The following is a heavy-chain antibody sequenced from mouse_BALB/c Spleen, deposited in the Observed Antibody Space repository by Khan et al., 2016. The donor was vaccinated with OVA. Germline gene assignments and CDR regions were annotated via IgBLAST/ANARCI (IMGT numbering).Heavy chain of an antibody. CDR3: ASGAFYYCSVKNAWFAY. J-gene: IGHJ3*01. V-gene: IGHV9-3-1*01. CDR2: INTYTGEP. CDR1: GYIFTNYG. Sequence: QVQLQQSGPELKKPGETVKISCKASGYIFTNYGMNWVKQAPGQGLKWMGWINTYTGEPTYADDLRGRFAFSLETYASTAYLQINNLKNEDTATYCCASGAFYYCSVKNAWFAYWGQGTLVTVAA. D-gene: IGHD1-1*01.